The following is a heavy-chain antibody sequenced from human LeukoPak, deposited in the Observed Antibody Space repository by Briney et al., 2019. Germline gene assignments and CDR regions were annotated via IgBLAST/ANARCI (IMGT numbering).Heavy chain of an antibody. CDR3: ARARFVVVTASPPGDDAFDI. Sequence: ASVKVSCKASGYTFTGYYMHWVRQAPGQGLGWMGWINPNSGSTNYAQKFQGRVTMTRDTSNSTAYMELSRLRSDDTAVYYCARARFVVVTASPPGDDAFDIWGQGTMVTVSS. CDR2: INPNSGST. V-gene: IGHV1-2*02. D-gene: IGHD2-21*02. CDR1: GYTFTGYY. J-gene: IGHJ3*02.